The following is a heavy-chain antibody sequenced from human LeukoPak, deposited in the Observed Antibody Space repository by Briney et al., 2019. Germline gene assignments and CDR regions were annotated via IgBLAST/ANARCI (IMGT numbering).Heavy chain of an antibody. CDR2: ISSSGST. V-gene: IGHV4-61*02. CDR1: GDSISSGDYY. J-gene: IGHJ3*02. Sequence: PSGTLSLTCTVSGDSISSGDYYWSWIRQPAGKGLEWIGRISSSGSTNYNPSLKSRVTISVDTSKNQFSLKLSSVTAADTAVYFCARGPYSYDSSGAFDIWGQGTMVTVSS. CDR3: ARGPYSYDSSGAFDI. D-gene: IGHD3-22*01.